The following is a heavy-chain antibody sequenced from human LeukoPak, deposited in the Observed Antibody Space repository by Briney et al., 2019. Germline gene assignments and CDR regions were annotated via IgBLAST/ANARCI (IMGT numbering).Heavy chain of an antibody. CDR2: ISHDGRNE. Sequence: HPGGSLRLSCAASGFTLNFYPLHWVRQAPGKGLEWVAVISHDGRNEYYGDSVKGRFTISRDNSKNTVYLQMNSLRAEDTAVYYCVRSYYDSRGYFQSRFDPWGQGTLVTVSS. CDR1: GFTLNFYP. D-gene: IGHD3-22*01. CDR3: VRSYYDSRGYFQSRFDP. V-gene: IGHV3-30*04. J-gene: IGHJ5*02.